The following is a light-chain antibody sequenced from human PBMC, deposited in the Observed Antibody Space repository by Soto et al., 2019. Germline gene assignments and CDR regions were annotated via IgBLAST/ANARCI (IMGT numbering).Light chain of an antibody. CDR3: QQYNTYPYT. V-gene: IGKV1-5*03. CDR1: QSITW. Sequence: DIQMTQSPSTLSASVGDRVTITCRASQSITWLAWYQQKPGKAPKLLIYEASSLESGVPSRFSGSASGTEFTLTSTSLQPDDFATYYCQQYNTYPYTVGQGTKLEIK. CDR2: EAS. J-gene: IGKJ2*01.